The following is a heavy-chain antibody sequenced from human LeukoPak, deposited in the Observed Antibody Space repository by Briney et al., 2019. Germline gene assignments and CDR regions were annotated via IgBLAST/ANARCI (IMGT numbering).Heavy chain of an antibody. V-gene: IGHV5-51*01. D-gene: IGHD2-21*02. J-gene: IGHJ4*02. CDR3: ARQLVPYCGGDCYPEAFDY. Sequence: GESLKISCKGSGYRFTSYWIGWVRQLPGKGLEWMGIIYPGDSDTRYSPSFQGQVTISADKSISTAYLQWSSLKASDTAMYYCARQLVPYCGGDCYPEAFDYWGQGTLVTVSS. CDR1: GYRFTSYW. CDR2: IYPGDSDT.